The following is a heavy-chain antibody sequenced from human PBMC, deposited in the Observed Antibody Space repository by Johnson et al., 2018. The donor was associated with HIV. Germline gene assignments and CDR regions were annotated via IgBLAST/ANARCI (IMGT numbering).Heavy chain of an antibody. V-gene: IGHV3-13*01. J-gene: IGHJ3*02. CDR3: AKPSFAYCGGDCLGAFDI. D-gene: IGHD2-21*01. CDR1: GFTFSSYD. CDR2: IGTAGDT. Sequence: MLLVESGGGLVQPGGSLRLSCAASGFTFSSYDMHWVRQATGKGLEWVSAIGTAGDTYYLGSVQGRFPISSENAKHSLYLQMNSLRAEDTAVYYCAKPSFAYCGGDCLGAFDIWGQGTMVTVSS.